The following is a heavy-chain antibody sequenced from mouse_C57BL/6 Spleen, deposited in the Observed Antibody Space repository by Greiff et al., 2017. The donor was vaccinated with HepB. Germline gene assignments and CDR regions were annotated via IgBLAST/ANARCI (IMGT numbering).Heavy chain of an antibody. J-gene: IGHJ4*01. CDR3: ARSYYDSSYAMDY. CDR2: IDPANGNT. V-gene: IGHV14-3*01. D-gene: IGHD1-1*01. CDR1: GFNIKNTY. Sequence: EVQLQQSVAELVRPGASVKLSCTASGFNIKNTYMHWVKQRPEQGLEWIGRIDPANGNTKYAPKFQGKATITADTSSNTAYMQLSSLTSEDTAIYCCARSYYDSSYAMDYWGQGTSVTVSS.